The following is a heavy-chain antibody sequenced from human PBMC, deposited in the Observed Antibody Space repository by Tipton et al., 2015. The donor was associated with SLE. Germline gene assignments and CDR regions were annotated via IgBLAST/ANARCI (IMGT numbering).Heavy chain of an antibody. CDR3: AKDPGAAVAGSGHDY. D-gene: IGHD6-19*01. Sequence: SLRLSCAASGFTFSSYAMSWVRQAPGKGLGWVSAISGSGGSTYYADSVKGRFTISRDNSKNTLYLQMNSLRAEDTAVYYCAKDPGAAVAGSGHDYWGQGTLVTVSS. J-gene: IGHJ4*02. V-gene: IGHV3-23*01. CDR1: GFTFSSYA. CDR2: ISGSGGST.